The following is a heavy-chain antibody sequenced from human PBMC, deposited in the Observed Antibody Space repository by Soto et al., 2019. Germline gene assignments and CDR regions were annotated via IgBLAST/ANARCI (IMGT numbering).Heavy chain of an antibody. CDR1: GGSFSGYY. J-gene: IGHJ4*02. CDR2: IYHSGST. V-gene: IGHV4-34*01. D-gene: IGHD1-26*01. Sequence: SETLSLTCAVYGGSFSGYYWSWIRQPPGKGLEWIGEIYHSGSTNYNPSLKSRVTISVDKSKNQFSLKLSSVTAADTAVYYCARRSGSYMLVYWGQGTLVTVSS. CDR3: ARRSGSYMLVY.